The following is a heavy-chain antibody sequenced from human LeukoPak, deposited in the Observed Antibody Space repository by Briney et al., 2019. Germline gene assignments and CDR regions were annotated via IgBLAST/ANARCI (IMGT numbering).Heavy chain of an antibody. J-gene: IGHJ6*02. Sequence: ASVKVSCKASGGTFSSYAISWVRQAPGQGLEWMGGIIPIFGTANYARKFQGRVTITADESTSTAYMELSSLRSEDTAVYYCAREHDSKVPYYCGMDVWGQGTTVTVPS. CDR2: IIPIFGTA. CDR3: AREHDSKVPYYCGMDV. D-gene: IGHD3-22*01. CDR1: GGTFSSYA. V-gene: IGHV1-69*13.